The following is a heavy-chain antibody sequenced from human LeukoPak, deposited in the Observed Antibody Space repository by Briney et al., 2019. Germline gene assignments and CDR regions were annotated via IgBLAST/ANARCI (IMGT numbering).Heavy chain of an antibody. CDR3: ARGHPHGWELYLDY. J-gene: IGHJ4*02. Sequence: GGSLRLSCAASGFTFSSYAMSWVRQAPGKGLEWVSAISGSGGSTYYADSVKGRFTISRDNSKNTLYLQMNSLRVEDTAVYYCARGHPHGWELYLDYWGQGTLVTVSS. CDR2: ISGSGGST. V-gene: IGHV3-23*01. CDR1: GFTFSSYA. D-gene: IGHD1-26*01.